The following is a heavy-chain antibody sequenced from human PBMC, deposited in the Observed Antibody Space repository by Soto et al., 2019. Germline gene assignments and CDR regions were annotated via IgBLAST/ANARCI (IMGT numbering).Heavy chain of an antibody. V-gene: IGHV3-7*05. CDR3: ARAPYDSSGYPDWYFDL. J-gene: IGHJ2*01. CDR1: GFTFSSYW. Sequence: EVQLVESGGGLVQPGGSLRLSCAASGFTFSSYWMSWVRQAPGKGLEWVANIKQDGSEKYYVDSVKGRFTISRDNAKNALYLQMNSRRAEDTAVYYCARAPYDSSGYPDWYFDLWGRGTLVTVSS. CDR2: IKQDGSEK. D-gene: IGHD3-22*01.